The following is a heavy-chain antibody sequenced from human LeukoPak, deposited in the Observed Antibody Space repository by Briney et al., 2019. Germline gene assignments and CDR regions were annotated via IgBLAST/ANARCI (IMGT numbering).Heavy chain of an antibody. CDR2: IYSGGST. CDR1: GFTVSSNY. V-gene: IGHV3-66*01. D-gene: IGHD5-18*01. J-gene: IGHJ4*02. Sequence: GGSLRLSCAASGFTVSSNYMSWVRQAPGKGLEWVSVIYSGGSTYYADSVKGRFTISRDNSKNTLYLQMNSLRAEDTAVYYCARAINVDTAMVSFDYWGQGTLVTVSS. CDR3: ARAINVDTAMVSFDY.